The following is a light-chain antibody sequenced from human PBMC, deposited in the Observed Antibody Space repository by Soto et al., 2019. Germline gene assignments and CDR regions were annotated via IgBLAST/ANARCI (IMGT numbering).Light chain of an antibody. CDR2: EVS. J-gene: IGLJ1*01. CDR1: SSDVGGYNY. V-gene: IGLV2-8*01. Sequence: QFVLNHPPSASGAPGHSVTISCTGTSSDVGGYNYVSWYQQHPGRAPKLMIYEVSKRPSGVPDRFSGSKSGNTASLTVSGLQAEDEADYYCSSYAGTHIVFGIGTKVTVL. CDR3: SSYAGTHIV.